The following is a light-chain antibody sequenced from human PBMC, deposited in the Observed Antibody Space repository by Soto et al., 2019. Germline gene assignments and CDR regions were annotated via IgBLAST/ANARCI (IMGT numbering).Light chain of an antibody. Sequence: EVVMTQSPATLSVSPGERATLSCRASQSVNSNLAWYQQKPGQAPRLLIYGASTRATGIPARFSGSGSGTEFTLTISSLKSEDFAVYYCQQYDYWPETFGQGTKVDIK. CDR1: QSVNSN. CDR3: QQYDYWPET. J-gene: IGKJ1*01. CDR2: GAS. V-gene: IGKV3-15*01.